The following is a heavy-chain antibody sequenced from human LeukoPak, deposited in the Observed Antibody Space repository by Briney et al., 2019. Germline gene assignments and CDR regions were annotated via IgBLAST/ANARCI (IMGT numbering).Heavy chain of an antibody. CDR2: IYYSGST. D-gene: IGHD5-18*01. CDR1: GGSISSYY. CDR3: ARRAPYSYEWSTLDY. V-gene: IGHV4-59*08. J-gene: IGHJ4*02. Sequence: ASDTLSLTCTVSGGSISSYYWSWIRQPPGKGLEWIGYIYYSGSTNYNPSLKSRVTILVDTSKNQFSLKLSSVTAADTAVYYCARRAPYSYEWSTLDYWGQGTLVTVSS.